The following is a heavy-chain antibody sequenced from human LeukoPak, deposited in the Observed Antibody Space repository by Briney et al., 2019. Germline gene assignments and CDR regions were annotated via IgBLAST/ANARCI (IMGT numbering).Heavy chain of an antibody. CDR1: GGTFSRYA. Sequence: ASVKVSCKASGGTFSRYAISWVRQAPGQGLEWMGGIIPIFGTANYAQKFQGRVTITADESTSTAYMELSSLRFEDTAVYYCARDSGRGVAGNLDYWGQGTLVTVSS. CDR2: IIPIFGTA. V-gene: IGHV1-69*13. J-gene: IGHJ4*02. CDR3: ARDSGRGVAGNLDY. D-gene: IGHD6-19*01.